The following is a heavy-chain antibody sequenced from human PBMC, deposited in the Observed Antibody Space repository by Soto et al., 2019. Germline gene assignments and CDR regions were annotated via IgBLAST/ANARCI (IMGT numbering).Heavy chain of an antibody. CDR3: ARDPALYGSGSYFDY. J-gene: IGHJ4*02. Sequence: GASVKVSCKAPGGTFSTYIISWVRQAPGQGLEWMGRIIPIFDTANYAQKFQGRVTITADESTSTAYMELSSLRSEDTAVYYCARDPALYGSGSYFDYWGQGTLVTVSS. CDR2: IIPIFDTA. CDR1: GGTFSTYI. V-gene: IGHV1-69*13. D-gene: IGHD3-10*01.